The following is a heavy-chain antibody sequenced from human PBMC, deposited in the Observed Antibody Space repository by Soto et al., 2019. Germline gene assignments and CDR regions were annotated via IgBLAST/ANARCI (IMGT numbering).Heavy chain of an antibody. CDR1: GGSISSGGYY. J-gene: IGHJ6*03. CDR2: IYYSGST. V-gene: IGHV4-31*03. D-gene: IGHD3-3*01. CDR3: AREAYDFWSGYPPPDYYYYYYMDV. Sequence: SETLSLTCTVSGGSISSGGYYWSWIRQHPGKGLEWIGYIYYSGSTYYNPSLKSRVTISVDTSKNQFSLKLSSVTAADTAVYYCAREAYDFWSGYPPPDYYYYYYMDVWGKGTTVTVSS.